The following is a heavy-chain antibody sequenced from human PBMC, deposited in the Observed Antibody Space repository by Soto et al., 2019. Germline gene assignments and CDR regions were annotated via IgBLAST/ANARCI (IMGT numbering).Heavy chain of an antibody. CDR3: AKEDVGGYYYSGL. V-gene: IGHV3-23*01. CDR2: ISDSGVST. J-gene: IGHJ4*02. Sequence: EVPLLESGGGLVQPGGSLRLSCAASGFTFSNYAMSWVRQAPGKGLEWVSSISDSGVSTYYADSVKGRFTISRDNSKDTRYLQMTSLRVEDTAVYYCAKEDVGGYYYSGLWGQGTLVTVSS. CDR1: GFTFSNYA. D-gene: IGHD1-26*01.